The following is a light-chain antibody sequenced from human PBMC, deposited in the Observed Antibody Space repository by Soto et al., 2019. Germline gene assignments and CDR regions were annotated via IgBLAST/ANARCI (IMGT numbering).Light chain of an antibody. CDR3: QQTYNYPIT. Sequence: DIQMTQSPYSLSASVGDRVTITCRASQTISKYLNWYQQRPGKAPQPLIYFTSSLQGGVPSRFSGAGSGTDFTLTITNVQAEDCAVYYGQQTYNYPITFGQGTRLEIQ. CDR2: FTS. CDR1: QTISKY. V-gene: IGKV1-39*01. J-gene: IGKJ5*01.